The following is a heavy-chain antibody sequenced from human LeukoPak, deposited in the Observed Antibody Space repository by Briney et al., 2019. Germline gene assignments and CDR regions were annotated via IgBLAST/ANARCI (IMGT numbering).Heavy chain of an antibody. V-gene: IGHV1-69*05. CDR3: ARAAAGIPTAEYLQH. J-gene: IGHJ1*01. Sequence: SSVKVSCKASGGTFSSYAISWVRQAPGQGLEWMGRIIPIFGTANYAQKFQGRVTITTDESTSTAYMELSSLRSEDTAVYYCARAAAGIPTAEYLQHWGQGTLVTVSS. CDR1: GGTFSSYA. D-gene: IGHD6-13*01. CDR2: IIPIFGTA.